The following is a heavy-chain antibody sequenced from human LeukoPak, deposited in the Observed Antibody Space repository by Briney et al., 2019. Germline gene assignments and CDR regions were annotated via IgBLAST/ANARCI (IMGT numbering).Heavy chain of an antibody. J-gene: IGHJ6*02. Sequence: PGGSLRLSCAASGFTFSSYGMHWVRQAPGKGLEWVAFIRYDGSNKYYADSVKGRLTISRDNSKNTLYLQMNSLRAEDTAVYYCAKEGLRYFDWYYYYGMDVWGQGTTVTVSS. CDR3: AKEGLRYFDWYYYYGMDV. V-gene: IGHV3-30*02. CDR1: GFTFSSYG. D-gene: IGHD3-9*01. CDR2: IRYDGSNK.